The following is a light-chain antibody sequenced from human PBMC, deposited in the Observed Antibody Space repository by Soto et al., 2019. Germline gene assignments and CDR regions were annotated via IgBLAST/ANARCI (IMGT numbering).Light chain of an antibody. CDR2: EVS. Sequence: QSVLAQPPSASGSHGQSVTISCTETSSDVGGYDFVSWYQQHPGKAPKLMIHEVSKRPSGVPDRFSGSKSGNTASLTVSGLQAEDEADYYCSSYAGSNNYVFGTG. J-gene: IGLJ1*01. V-gene: IGLV2-8*01. CDR1: SSDVGGYDF. CDR3: SSYAGSNNYV.